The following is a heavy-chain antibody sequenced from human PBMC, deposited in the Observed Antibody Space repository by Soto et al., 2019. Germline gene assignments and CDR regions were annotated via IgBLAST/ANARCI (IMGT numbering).Heavy chain of an antibody. D-gene: IGHD1-26*01. J-gene: IGHJ6*02. CDR3: ASSAVGATGEFYLRYYYGMDV. CDR2: IYPGDSDT. V-gene: IGHV5-51*01. Sequence: GASLKISCKGSGYSFTSYWIGWVRQMPGKGLEWMGIIYPGDSDTRYSPSFQGQVTISADKSISTAYLQWSSLKASDTAMYYCASSAVGATGEFYLRYYYGMDVWGQGTTVTVSS. CDR1: GYSFTSYW.